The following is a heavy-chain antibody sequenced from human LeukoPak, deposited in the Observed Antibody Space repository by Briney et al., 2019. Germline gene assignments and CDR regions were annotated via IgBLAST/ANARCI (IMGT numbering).Heavy chain of an antibody. J-gene: IGHJ4*02. CDR1: GFTASSNS. Sequence: RGSLRLSFAASGFTASSNSMSWVRQAPGKGLAWVSVIYSGGSTYYADSVKGRFTIARDNSKNTLYLQMNSLSAEDTAVYYCARDWYYYDSSGSAKVIWGQGALVTVSS. D-gene: IGHD3-22*01. V-gene: IGHV3-53*01. CDR2: IYSGGST. CDR3: ARDWYYYDSSGSAKVI.